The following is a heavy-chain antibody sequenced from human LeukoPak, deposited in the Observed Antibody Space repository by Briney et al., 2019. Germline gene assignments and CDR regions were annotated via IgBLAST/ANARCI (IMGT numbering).Heavy chain of an antibody. CDR1: GFTFSSYA. CDR3: AKGLLTYYYDSSGENY. Sequence: GGSLRLSCAASGFTFSSYAMSWVRQAPGKGLEWVSAISDSGGSTYYADSVKGRFTISRDNSKNTLYLQMNSLRAEDTAVYYCAKGLLTYYYDSSGENYWGQGTLVTVSS. CDR2: ISDSGGST. D-gene: IGHD3-22*01. J-gene: IGHJ4*02. V-gene: IGHV3-23*01.